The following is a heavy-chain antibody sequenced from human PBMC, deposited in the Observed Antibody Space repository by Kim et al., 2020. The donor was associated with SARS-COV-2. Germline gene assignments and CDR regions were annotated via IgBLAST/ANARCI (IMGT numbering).Heavy chain of an antibody. Sequence: SETLSLTCTVSGGSISSYYWSWIRQPPGKGLEWIGYIYYSGSTNYNPSLKSRVTISVDTSKNQFSLKLSSVTAADTAVYYCARDLHTMVRGAHYYYYGMDVWGQGTTFTVSS. CDR2: IYYSGST. CDR3: ARDLHTMVRGAHYYYYGMDV. V-gene: IGHV4-59*01. CDR1: GGSISSYY. J-gene: IGHJ6*02. D-gene: IGHD3-10*01.